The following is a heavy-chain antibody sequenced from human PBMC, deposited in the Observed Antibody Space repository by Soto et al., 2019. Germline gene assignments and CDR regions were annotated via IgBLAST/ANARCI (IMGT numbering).Heavy chain of an antibody. J-gene: IGHJ6*03. Sequence: ASVKVSCKASGYTFTSYDINWVRKATGQGLEWMGWMNPNSGNTGYAQKFQGRVTMTRNTSISTAYMELSSLRSEDTAVYYCARGVTIFGVVTYYYYYYMDVWGKGTTVTVSS. D-gene: IGHD3-3*01. CDR2: MNPNSGNT. CDR3: ARGVTIFGVVTYYYYYYMDV. CDR1: GYTFTSYD. V-gene: IGHV1-8*01.